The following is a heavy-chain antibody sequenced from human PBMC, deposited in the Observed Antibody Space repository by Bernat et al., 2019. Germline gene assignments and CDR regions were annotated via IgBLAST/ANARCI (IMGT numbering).Heavy chain of an antibody. V-gene: IGHV3-7*01. Sequence: EVQLVESGGGLVQPGGSLRLSCEVSGFTFSRDWMTWVRQAPGKGLEWVANIKQDGSEKYYVDSVRGRFTISRDNAKNSLYLEMNSMRAEDTAVYYCARAYVTESYYVVWGQGTQVNVSP. CDR3: ARAYVTESYYVV. J-gene: IGHJ4*02. CDR1: GFTFSRDW. CDR2: IKQDGSEK. D-gene: IGHD1-26*01.